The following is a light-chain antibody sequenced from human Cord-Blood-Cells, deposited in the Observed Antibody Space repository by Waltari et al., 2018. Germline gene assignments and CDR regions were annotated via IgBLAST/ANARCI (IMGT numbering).Light chain of an antibody. CDR1: SSDVGGYNY. J-gene: IGLJ1*01. Sequence: QSALTQPASVSGSPGQSITISCTGTSSDVGGYNYVSWYQQHPGKAPNLMIYDVSKRPSGVSKLFSGSKSGNTASLTISGLQAEDEADYYCSSYTSSSTYVFGTGTKVTVL. V-gene: IGLV2-14*01. CDR2: DVS. CDR3: SSYTSSSTYV.